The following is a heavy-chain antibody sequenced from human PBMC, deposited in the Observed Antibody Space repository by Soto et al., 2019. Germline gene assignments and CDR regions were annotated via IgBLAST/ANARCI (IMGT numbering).Heavy chain of an antibody. J-gene: IGHJ4*02. D-gene: IGHD5-18*01. CDR2: IYYSGST. CDR1: GGSISSYY. V-gene: IGHV4-59*01. Sequence: SETLCLTCSVSGGSISSYYWSWIRQPPGKGLEWIGYIYYSGSTNYNPSLKSRVTISVDTSRKQFSLKLSSVTAADTAVYYCARVRGYSYGYGSFGYWGQGTLVTVSS. CDR3: ARVRGYSYGYGSFGY.